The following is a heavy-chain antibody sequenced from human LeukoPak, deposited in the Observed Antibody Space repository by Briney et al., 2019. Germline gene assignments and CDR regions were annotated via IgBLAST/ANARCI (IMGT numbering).Heavy chain of an antibody. Sequence: SETLSLTCTVSGGAISSYYWSWIRQPPGEGLEWIGYIYTSGTTNYGPSLKSRVTISVDTSKNQFSLKLSSVTAADTAVYYCARLSYDWNLMGWFGPWGQGTLVTVFS. V-gene: IGHV4-4*09. CDR1: GGAISSYY. J-gene: IGHJ5*02. CDR3: ARLSYDWNLMGWFGP. D-gene: IGHD1-20*01. CDR2: IYTSGTT.